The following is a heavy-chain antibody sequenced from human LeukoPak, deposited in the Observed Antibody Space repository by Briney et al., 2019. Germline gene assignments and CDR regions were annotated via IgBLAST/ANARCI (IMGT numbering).Heavy chain of an antibody. CDR2: IKQDGSEK. CDR1: GFIFSNYW. V-gene: IGHV3-7*01. J-gene: IGHJ4*02. D-gene: IGHD4-17*01. Sequence: PGGSLRLSCAASGFIFSNYWMSWVRQAPGKGLEWVANIKQDGSEKYYVDSVKGRFTISRDNAKNSLYLQMSSLRAEDTAVYYCAKPDYGDYGDYWGQGTLVTVSS. CDR3: AKPDYGDYGDY.